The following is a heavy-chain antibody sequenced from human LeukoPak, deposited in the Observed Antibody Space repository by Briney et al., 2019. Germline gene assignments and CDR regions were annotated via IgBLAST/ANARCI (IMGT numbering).Heavy chain of an antibody. CDR3: ARESGDSSGLLGWFDP. D-gene: IGHD3-22*01. J-gene: IGHJ5*02. V-gene: IGHV3-11*01. CDR2: VSSSGSTI. Sequence: GGSLRLSCAASGFTFSDYYMSWIRQAPGKGLEWVSYVSSSGSTIYYADSVKGRFTISRDNAKNSLYLQMNSLRAEDTAVYYCARESGDSSGLLGWFDPWGQGTLVTVSS. CDR1: GFTFSDYY.